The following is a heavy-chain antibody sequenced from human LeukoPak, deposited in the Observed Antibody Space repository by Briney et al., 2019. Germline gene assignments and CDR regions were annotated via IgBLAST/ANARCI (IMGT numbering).Heavy chain of an antibody. D-gene: IGHD6-13*01. CDR2: ISGSGDSA. Sequence: GGSLRLSCAASGFTSSSYAMSWVRQAPGKGLEWVSAISGSGDSAYYGDSVKGRFTISRDNSKNTLYLQMNSLRAEDTAVYYCAKTRPLDSSSWSHGDYWGQGTLVTVSS. CDR3: AKTRPLDSSSWSHGDY. CDR1: GFTSSSYA. J-gene: IGHJ4*02. V-gene: IGHV3-23*01.